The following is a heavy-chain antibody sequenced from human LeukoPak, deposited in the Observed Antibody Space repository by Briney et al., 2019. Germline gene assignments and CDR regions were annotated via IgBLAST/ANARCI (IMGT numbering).Heavy chain of an antibody. V-gene: IGHV5-51*01. CDR1: GYKFTSNW. CDR2: IHPSDSDT. D-gene: IGHD6-19*01. Sequence: KRGESLKISCKGSGYKFTSNWIGWVRQMPGKGLEWMGTIHPSDSDTRYSPSFQGQVTISADKSISTAYLQWSSLKASDTAMYYCARRSSGWYLGSYFDYWGQGTLVTVSS. CDR3: ARRSSGWYLGSYFDY. J-gene: IGHJ4*02.